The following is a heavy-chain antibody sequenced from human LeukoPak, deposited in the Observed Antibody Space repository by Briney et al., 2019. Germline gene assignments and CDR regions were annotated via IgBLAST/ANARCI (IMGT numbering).Heavy chain of an antibody. V-gene: IGHV3-23*01. CDR1: GFTFSSYA. CDR2: ISGGSGDDT. CDR3: ATIRSIAAAAAFDY. D-gene: IGHD6-13*01. Sequence: GGSLRLSCAASGFTFSSYAMNWVRQAPGKGLDWVSAISGGSGDDTYYADSVKGRFTISKDNSRDTLYLQMNSLRAEDTAVYYCATIRSIAAAAAFDYWGQGTLVTVSS. J-gene: IGHJ4*02.